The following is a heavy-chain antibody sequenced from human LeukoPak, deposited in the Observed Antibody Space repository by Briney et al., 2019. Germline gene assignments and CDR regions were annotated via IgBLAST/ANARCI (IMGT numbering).Heavy chain of an antibody. CDR1: GGSFSGYY. D-gene: IGHD2-15*01. CDR2: INHSGST. V-gene: IGHV4-34*01. J-gene: IGHJ4*02. CDR3: ASSALGGQVLFDY. Sequence: SETLSLTCAVYGGSFSGYYWSWIRQPPGKGLEWIGEINHSGSTNYNPSLKSRVTISVDTSKNQFSLKLSSVTAADTAVYYCASSALGGQVLFDYWGQGTLVTVSS.